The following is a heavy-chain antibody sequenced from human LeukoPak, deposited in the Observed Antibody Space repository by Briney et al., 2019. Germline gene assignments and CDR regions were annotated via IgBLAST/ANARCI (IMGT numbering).Heavy chain of an antibody. CDR1: GFTFSDTL. J-gene: IGHJ4*02. V-gene: IGHV3-23*01. CDR2: ISGSGGST. D-gene: IGHD5-24*01. Sequence: PGGSLRLSCAASGFTFSDTLMTWVRQAPGKGLEWVSAISGSGGSTYYADSVKGRFTISRDNSKNTLYLQMNSLRAEDTAVYYCAKGPERWLPVDYWGQGTLVTVSS. CDR3: AKGPERWLPVDY.